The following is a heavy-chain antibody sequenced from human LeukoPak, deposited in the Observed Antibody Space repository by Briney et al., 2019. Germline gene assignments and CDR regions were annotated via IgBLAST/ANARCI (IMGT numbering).Heavy chain of an antibody. CDR1: GFTLRSYA. D-gene: IGHD2-15*01. V-gene: IGHV3-23*01. J-gene: IGHJ4*02. Sequence: AGGSLRLSCAASGFTLRSYAMSWVRQAPGKGLEWVSSISGSGAYTYYVDSVKGRFTISRDNSKNTLYLQMNSLRAEGTAVYFGARAYCSGGSCCYFDYWGQGTLVSVSS. CDR3: ARAYCSGGSCCYFDY. CDR2: ISGSGAYT.